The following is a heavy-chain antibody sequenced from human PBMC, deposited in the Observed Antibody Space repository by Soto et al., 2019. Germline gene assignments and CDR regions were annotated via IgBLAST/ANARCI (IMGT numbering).Heavy chain of an antibody. V-gene: IGHV3-23*01. J-gene: IGHJ5*02. Sequence: PGGSLRLSCAASGFTFSSYSMNWVRRAPGKGLEWVSSISGSGFKKYYADSVKGRFTISRDNSKSTVYLELNNLSAEDTAVYHCAKNQGVELVPLATVDWFDPWGQGSVVTVSS. CDR1: GFTFSSYS. CDR2: ISGSGFKK. CDR3: AKNQGVELVPLATVDWFDP. D-gene: IGHD1-26*01.